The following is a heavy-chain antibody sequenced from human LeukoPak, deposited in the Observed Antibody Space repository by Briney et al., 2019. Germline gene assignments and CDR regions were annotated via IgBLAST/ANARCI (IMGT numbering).Heavy chain of an antibody. J-gene: IGHJ4*02. Sequence: PSETLSLTCAVSGYSISSGYYWGWIRQPLGKGLEWIGSIYHSGSTYYNPSLKSRVTISVDTSKNQFSLKLSSVTAADTAVYYCARDVRYSGYDLGTDYWGQGTLVTVSS. CDR3: ARDVRYSGYDLGTDY. CDR2: IYHSGST. D-gene: IGHD5-12*01. CDR1: GYSISSGYY. V-gene: IGHV4-38-2*02.